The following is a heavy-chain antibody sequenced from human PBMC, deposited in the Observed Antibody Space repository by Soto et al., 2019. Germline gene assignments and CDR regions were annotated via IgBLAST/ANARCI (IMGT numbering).Heavy chain of an antibody. CDR3: AREKSSRSYYDY. Sequence: QVELVHSGAEVKKPGASVKVSCKASGYTCTSYDINSVRQATGQALEWMGGMNPNSGNTAYAQKFQGSVTLTRNTSKSTAYMELSSLRSEDTALYYWAREKSSRSYYDYWGQGTLVTVSS. D-gene: IGHD2-2*01. CDR2: MNPNSGNT. V-gene: IGHV1-8*01. J-gene: IGHJ4*02. CDR1: GYTCTSYD.